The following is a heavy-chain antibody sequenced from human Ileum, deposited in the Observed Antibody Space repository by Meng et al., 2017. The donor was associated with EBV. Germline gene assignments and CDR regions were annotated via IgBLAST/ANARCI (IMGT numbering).Heavy chain of an antibody. CDR1: GGSIRSSNW. J-gene: IGHJ4*02. V-gene: IGHV4-4*02. D-gene: IGHD2-2*01. Sequence: AHSQESGRGLGKPSGPLSLPCAVSGGSIRSSNWWSWVRQPPGKGLEWIGEIYHSGSTNYNPSLKSRVTISVDKSKNQFSLKLSSVTAADTAVYYCARGYCSSTSCYAALHYFDYWGQGTLVTVSS. CDR2: IYHSGST. CDR3: ARGYCSSTSCYAALHYFDY.